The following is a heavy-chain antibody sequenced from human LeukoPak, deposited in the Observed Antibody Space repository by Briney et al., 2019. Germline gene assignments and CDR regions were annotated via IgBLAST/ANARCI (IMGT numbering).Heavy chain of an antibody. Sequence: PGGSLRLSCAASGFTLSSYSMNWVRQAPGKGLEWVSSISSSSSYIYYADSVKGRFTISRGNAKNSLYLQMNSLRAEDTAVYYCAREWFGELLDGYWGQGTLVTVSS. J-gene: IGHJ4*02. CDR1: GFTLSSYS. D-gene: IGHD3-10*01. CDR2: ISSSSSYI. CDR3: AREWFGELLDGY. V-gene: IGHV3-21*01.